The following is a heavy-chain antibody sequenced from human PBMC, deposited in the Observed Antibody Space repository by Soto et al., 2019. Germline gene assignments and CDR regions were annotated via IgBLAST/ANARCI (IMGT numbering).Heavy chain of an antibody. J-gene: IGHJ6*02. Sequence: SQTLSLTCVGPGDTVSSNSVAWNWVRQSPSRGLEWLGRTYYRSRWSSDYAVSVRSRIDINADTSKNQVSLQLNSVTPEDTAVYYCARSEEDSDYYYYGMDVWGQGTTVTVSS. D-gene: IGHD2-15*01. CDR2: TYYRSRWSS. CDR3: ARSEEDSDYYYYGMDV. CDR1: GDTVSSNSVA. V-gene: IGHV6-1*01.